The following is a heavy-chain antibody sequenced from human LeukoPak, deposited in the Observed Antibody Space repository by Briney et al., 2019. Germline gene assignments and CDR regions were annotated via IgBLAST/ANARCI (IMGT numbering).Heavy chain of an antibody. V-gene: IGHV3-7*01. J-gene: IGHJ4*02. CDR3: VRETVSVITDFDY. CDR1: GFTFSRHW. D-gene: IGHD3-16*02. Sequence: GGSLRLSCAASGFTFSRHWMTWVRQAPGKGLEGVDNIKEGGSEQYYVDSIKGRFTISRDNAKNSLYLQMSSLRAEDTAIYYCVRETVSVITDFDYWGQGTLVSVSS. CDR2: IKEGGSEQ.